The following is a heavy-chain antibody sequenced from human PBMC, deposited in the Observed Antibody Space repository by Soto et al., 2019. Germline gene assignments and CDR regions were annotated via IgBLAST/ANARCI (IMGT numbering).Heavy chain of an antibody. Sequence: QVQLVQSGAEVKKPGSSVKVSCKASGGTFSSYTISWVRQAPGQGLEWMGRIIPILGIANYSQKLQCRVTMTENKFTSTAYMEMSSLRSAETAVNYLSRDGIAVAYFDCWGRGIKVTVSS. CDR3: SRDGIAVAYFDC. J-gene: IGHJ2*01. CDR1: GGTFSSYT. D-gene: IGHD6-19*01. V-gene: IGHV1-69*08. CDR2: IIPILGIA.